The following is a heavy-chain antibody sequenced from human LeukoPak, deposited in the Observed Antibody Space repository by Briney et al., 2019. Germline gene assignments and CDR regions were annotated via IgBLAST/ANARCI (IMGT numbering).Heavy chain of an antibody. V-gene: IGHV3-13*01. CDR2: IGTVADT. Sequence: EGSLRLSCAGSGFTFSSYDMHWVRQVTGKGLEWVSAIGTVADTYYPDSVKGRFTISRENAKNSLYLQMNSLRVGDTAVYYCARAGSGNRWANYGMDAWGQGTTVIVSS. CDR3: ARAGSGNRWANYGMDA. CDR1: GFTFSSYD. D-gene: IGHD1-1*01. J-gene: IGHJ6*02.